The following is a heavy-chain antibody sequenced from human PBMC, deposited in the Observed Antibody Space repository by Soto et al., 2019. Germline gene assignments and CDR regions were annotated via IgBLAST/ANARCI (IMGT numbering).Heavy chain of an antibody. CDR3: ARGPIQEYYYDSSGSYPHY. J-gene: IGHJ4*02. D-gene: IGHD3-22*01. Sequence: ASVKVSCKASGYTFTSYGISWVRQAPGQGLEWMGWISAYNGNTNYAQKLQGRVTMTTDTSTSTAYMELRSLRSDDTAVYYCARGPIQEYYYDSSGSYPHYWGQGTLVTVSS. CDR2: ISAYNGNT. CDR1: GYTFTSYG. V-gene: IGHV1-18*01.